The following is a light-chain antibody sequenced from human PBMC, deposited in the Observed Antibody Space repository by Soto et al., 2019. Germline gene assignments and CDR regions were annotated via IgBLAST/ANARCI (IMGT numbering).Light chain of an antibody. J-gene: IGLJ3*02. CDR1: TTNIGAGYE. CDR2: GHN. V-gene: IGLV1-40*01. Sequence: QSVLTQPPSVSGAPGQRVTISCTGSTTNIGAGYEVHWYQPRPGTAPKILVSGHNSRPSGVPDRFYGSKSGTSASLAITGLQAEYEADYYCQSYDNSLTGSGVFGGGTKLTVL. CDR3: QSYDNSLTGSGV.